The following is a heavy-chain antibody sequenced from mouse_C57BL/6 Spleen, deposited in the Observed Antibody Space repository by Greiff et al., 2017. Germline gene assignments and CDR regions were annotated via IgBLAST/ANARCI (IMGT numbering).Heavy chain of an antibody. D-gene: IGHD4-1*01. CDR1: GYTFTDYN. Sequence: EVQLQQSGPELVKPGASVKIPCKASGYTFTDYNMDWVKQSHGKSLEWIGDINPNNGGTIYNQKFKGKATLTVDKSSSTAYMELRSLTSEDTAVYYCARIWLTGPNYYAMDYWGQGTSVTVSS. CDR2: INPNNGGT. V-gene: IGHV1-18*01. J-gene: IGHJ4*01. CDR3: ARIWLTGPNYYAMDY.